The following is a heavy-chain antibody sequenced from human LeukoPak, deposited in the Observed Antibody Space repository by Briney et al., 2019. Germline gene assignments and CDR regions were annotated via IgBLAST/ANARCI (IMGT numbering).Heavy chain of an antibody. CDR3: ARDKRGRKGGYSYGRDGRDV. CDR1: GFTLSRYA. D-gene: IGHD5-18*01. V-gene: IGHV3-30-3*01. Sequence: GWALRLSCAACGFTLSRYAMHWVRPAPGKGLEGVAVISYDGSNKYYADSVKGRFTISSDNSKNTLYLQMNSLRAEDTAVYYCARDKRGRKGGYSYGRDGRDVWGQGTTVTVSS. CDR2: ISYDGSNK. J-gene: IGHJ6*02.